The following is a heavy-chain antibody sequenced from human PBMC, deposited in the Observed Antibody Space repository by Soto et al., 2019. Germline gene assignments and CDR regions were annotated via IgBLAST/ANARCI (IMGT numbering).Heavy chain of an antibody. D-gene: IGHD2-15*01. CDR1: GFTFSSYA. J-gene: IGHJ5*02. CDR2: ISGSGGST. Sequence: GSLRLSCAASGFTFSSYAMSWVRQAPGKGLEWVSAISGSGGSTYYADSVKGRFTISRDNSKNTLYLQMNSLRAEDTAVYYCAKYLGSGGSCDNWFDPWGQGTLVTVSS. CDR3: AKYLGSGGSCDNWFDP. V-gene: IGHV3-23*01.